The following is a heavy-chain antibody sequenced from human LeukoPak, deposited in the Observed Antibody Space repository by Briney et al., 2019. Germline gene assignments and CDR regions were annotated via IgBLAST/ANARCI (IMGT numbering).Heavy chain of an antibody. CDR1: GFTFRSYG. CDR3: AKDRRTATAIDY. D-gene: IGHD2-2*02. CDR2: ISYDGSNK. Sequence: GRSLRLSCAASGFTFRSYGMHWVRQAPGKGLEWGAVISYDGSNKYYADSVKGRFTISRDNSKNTLYLQMNSLRAEDTAVYYCAKDRRTATAIDYWGQGTLVTVSS. J-gene: IGHJ4*02. V-gene: IGHV3-30*18.